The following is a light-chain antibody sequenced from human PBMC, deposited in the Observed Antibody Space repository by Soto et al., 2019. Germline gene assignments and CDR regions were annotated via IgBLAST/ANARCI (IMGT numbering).Light chain of an antibody. V-gene: IGKV3-20*01. J-gene: IGKJ1*01. Sequence: ESVLTQSPGTLSLSPGERATLSCRASQSVSSNSLAWYQQKPGQAPRLLIYCASSRATGTPDRFSGSGSGTDYTLTISRLEPEDFAVYYWQQFGGSPPAWTFGQGTKEEI. CDR1: QSVSSNS. CDR3: QQFGGSPPAWT. CDR2: CAS.